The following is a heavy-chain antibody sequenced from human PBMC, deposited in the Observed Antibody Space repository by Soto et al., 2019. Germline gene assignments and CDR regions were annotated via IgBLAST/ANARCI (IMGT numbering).Heavy chain of an antibody. D-gene: IGHD6-13*01. CDR1: GFTFSSYA. Sequence: GGSLRLSCAASGFTFSSYAMSWVRQAPGKGLEWVSAISGSGGSTYYADSVKGRFTISRDNSKNTLYLQMNSLRAEDTAVHYCAKDSSGYSSSWYPDPHYYYYGMDVWGQGTTVTVSS. V-gene: IGHV3-23*01. CDR2: ISGSGGST. CDR3: AKDSSGYSSSWYPDPHYYYYGMDV. J-gene: IGHJ6*02.